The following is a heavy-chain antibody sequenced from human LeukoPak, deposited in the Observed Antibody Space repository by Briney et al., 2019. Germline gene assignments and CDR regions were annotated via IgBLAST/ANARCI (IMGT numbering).Heavy chain of an antibody. D-gene: IGHD3-9*01. V-gene: IGHV4-38-2*02. Sequence: SETLSLTCTVSGYSISSGYYWGWIRQPPGKGLEWIGSIYHSGSTYYNPSLKSRVTISVDTSKNQFSLKLSSVTAADTAVYYCAGATPQPRYYDILTGYYTGDYFDYWGQGTLVTVSS. CDR3: AGATPQPRYYDILTGYYTGDYFDY. J-gene: IGHJ4*02. CDR1: GYSISSGYY. CDR2: IYHSGST.